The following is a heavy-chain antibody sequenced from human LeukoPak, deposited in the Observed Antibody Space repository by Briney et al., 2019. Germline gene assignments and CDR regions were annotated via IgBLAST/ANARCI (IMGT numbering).Heavy chain of an antibody. Sequence: ASETLSLTCAVYGGSFSGYYWSWIRQPPGKGLEWIGEINHSGSTNYDPSLKSRVTISVDTSKNQFSLKLSSVTAADTAVYYCARLPHYYDSSGCQSRRGYWGQGTLVTVSS. D-gene: IGHD3-22*01. V-gene: IGHV4-34*01. CDR2: INHSGST. CDR1: GGSFSGYY. J-gene: IGHJ4*02. CDR3: ARLPHYYDSSGCQSRRGY.